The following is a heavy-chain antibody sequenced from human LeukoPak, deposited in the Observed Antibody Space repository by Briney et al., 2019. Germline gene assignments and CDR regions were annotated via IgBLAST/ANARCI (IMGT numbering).Heavy chain of an antibody. V-gene: IGHV1-18*01. CDR1: GYTFTSYG. J-gene: IGHJ4*02. Sequence: ASVKVSCMASGYTFTSYGISWVRQAPGQGLEWMGWISAYNGNTNYAQKLQGRVTMTTDTSTSTAYMVLSSLRSEDTAVYYCAYYDSSAYYYFDFWGQGTLVTVSS. CDR2: ISAYNGNT. CDR3: AYYDSSAYYYFDF. D-gene: IGHD3-22*01.